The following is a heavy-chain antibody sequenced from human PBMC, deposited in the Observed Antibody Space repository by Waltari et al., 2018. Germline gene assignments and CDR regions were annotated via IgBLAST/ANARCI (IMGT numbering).Heavy chain of an antibody. CDR1: GFSLSTSGVG. CDR2: IYWNDDK. J-gene: IGHJ6*03. CDR3: AHAWGGLVQGVGAYYYMDV. Sequence: QITLKESGPTLVKPTQTLTLTCTFSGFSLSTSGVGVGWIRQPPGKALEWLALIYWNDDKRYSPSLKSRLTITNDTSKNQVVLTMTNMDPVDTATYYCAHAWGGLVQGVGAYYYMDVWGKGTTVTVSS. D-gene: IGHD3-10*01. V-gene: IGHV2-5*01.